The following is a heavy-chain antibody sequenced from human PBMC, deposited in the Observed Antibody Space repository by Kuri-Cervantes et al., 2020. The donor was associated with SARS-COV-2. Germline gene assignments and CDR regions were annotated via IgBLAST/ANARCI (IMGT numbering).Heavy chain of an antibody. Sequence: GGSLRLSCAASGFTFSSYWMHWVRQAPGKGLVWVSRINSDGSSTSYADSVKGRFTISRDNAKNTLYLQMNSLRAEDTAVYYCARGREDTYYDFWSGYLIGYWGQGTLVTVSS. CDR2: INSDGSST. CDR1: GFTFSSYW. V-gene: IGHV3-74*01. J-gene: IGHJ4*02. CDR3: ARGREDTYYDFWSGYLIGY. D-gene: IGHD3-3*01.